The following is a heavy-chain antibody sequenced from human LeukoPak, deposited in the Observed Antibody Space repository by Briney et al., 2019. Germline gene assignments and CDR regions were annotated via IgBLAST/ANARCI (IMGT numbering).Heavy chain of an antibody. CDR3: ARDNGYCSSTSCYIWFDP. J-gene: IGHJ5*02. Sequence: GGSLRLSCAASGFTFSDYYMSWIRQAPGKGPEWVSYISSSGRTIYYADSVKGRFTISRDNAKNSLYLQMNSLGAEDTAVYYCARDNGYCSSTSCYIWFDPWGQGTLVTVSS. CDR1: GFTFSDYY. D-gene: IGHD2-2*02. CDR2: ISSSGRTI. V-gene: IGHV3-11*01.